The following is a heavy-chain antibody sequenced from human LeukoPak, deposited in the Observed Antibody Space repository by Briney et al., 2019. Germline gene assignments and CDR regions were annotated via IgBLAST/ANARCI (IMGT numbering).Heavy chain of an antibody. D-gene: IGHD4-17*01. CDR3: ARSLAVTRGAFDY. V-gene: IGHV3-21*01. J-gene: IGHJ4*02. CDR2: ISSSSSYK. Sequence: GGSLRLSCAASGFTFSSYSMNWVRQAPGKGLEWVSSISSSSSYKYYADSVKGRFTISRDNAKNSLYLQMNSLRAEDTAVYYCARSLAVTRGAFDYWGQGTLVTVSS. CDR1: GFTFSSYS.